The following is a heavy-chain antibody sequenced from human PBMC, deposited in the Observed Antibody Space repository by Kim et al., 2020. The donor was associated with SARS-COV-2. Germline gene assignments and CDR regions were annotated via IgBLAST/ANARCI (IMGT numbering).Heavy chain of an antibody. Sequence: GGSLRLSCAASGFTFSSYGMHWVRQAPGKGLEWVAVIWYDGSNKYYADYVKGRFTISRDNSKNTLYLQMNSLRAEDTAVYYCARAGERNGDYVWYFDYWGQGTLVTVSS. D-gene: IGHD4-17*01. J-gene: IGHJ4*02. CDR3: ARAGERNGDYVWYFDY. CDR2: IWYDGSNK. V-gene: IGHV3-33*01. CDR1: GFTFSSYG.